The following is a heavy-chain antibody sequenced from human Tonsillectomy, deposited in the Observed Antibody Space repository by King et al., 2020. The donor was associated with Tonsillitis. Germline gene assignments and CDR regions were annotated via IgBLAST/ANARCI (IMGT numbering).Heavy chain of an antibody. CDR2: IIPIFGTA. D-gene: IGHD6-13*01. Sequence: VQLVESGAEVKKPGSSVKVSCKASGGTFSSYAISWVRQAPGQGLEWMGGIIPIFGTANYAQKFQGRVTITADESTSTAYMELSSLRSEDTAVYYCARDPTAAGAIEYFQHWGQGTLVTVSS. CDR1: GGTFSSYA. CDR3: ARDPTAAGAIEYFQH. J-gene: IGHJ1*01. V-gene: IGHV1-69*01.